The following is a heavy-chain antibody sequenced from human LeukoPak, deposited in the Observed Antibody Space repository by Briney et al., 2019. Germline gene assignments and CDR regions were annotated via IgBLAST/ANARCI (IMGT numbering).Heavy chain of an antibody. CDR3: ASLVEMATISATFDY. J-gene: IGHJ4*02. CDR2: INPSGGST. D-gene: IGHD5-24*01. V-gene: IGHV1-46*01. CDR1: GYTFTSYY. Sequence: ASVKVSCKASGYTFTSYYMHWVRQAPGQGLEWMGIINPSGGSTSYAQKFQGRVTMTRDTSTSTVYMALSSLRSEDTAVYYCASLVEMATISATFDYWGQGTLVTVSS.